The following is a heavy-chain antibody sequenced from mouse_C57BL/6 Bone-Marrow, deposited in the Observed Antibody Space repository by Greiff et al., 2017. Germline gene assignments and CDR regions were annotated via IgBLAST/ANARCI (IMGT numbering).Heavy chain of an antibody. CDR2: INPNNGGT. V-gene: IGHV1-18*01. CDR3: ARSYDLDY. J-gene: IGHJ2*01. D-gene: IGHD2-3*01. Sequence: VQLQQSGPELVKPGASVKIPCKASGYTFTDYNMDWVKQSHGKSLEWIGDINPNNGGTIYNQKFKGKATVTVDKSSSTAYMELRSLTSEDTAVYYCARSYDLDYWGQGTTLTVSS. CDR1: GYTFTDYN.